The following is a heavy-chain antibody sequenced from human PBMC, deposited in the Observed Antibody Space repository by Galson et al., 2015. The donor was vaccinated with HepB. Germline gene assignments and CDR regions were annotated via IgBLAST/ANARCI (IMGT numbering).Heavy chain of an antibody. CDR3: ARARDCSGGNCYGDY. V-gene: IGHV7-4-1*02. D-gene: IGHD2-15*01. J-gene: IGHJ4*02. CDR1: GSTFTTYA. Sequence: SVKVSCKASGSTFTTYAVNWVRQAPGQGLEWMGWINTDSGNPTYAQGFTGRFVFSLDTSVRTAYLQISSLKAEDTAVYYCARARDCSGGNCYGDYWGQGTLVTVSS. CDR2: INTDSGNP.